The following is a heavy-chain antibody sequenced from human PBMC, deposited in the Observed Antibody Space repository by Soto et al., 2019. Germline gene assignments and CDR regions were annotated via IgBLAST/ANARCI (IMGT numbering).Heavy chain of an antibody. CDR1: GDSISSSNYF. CDR2: IYYSGST. Sequence: QLQLQESGPGLVKPSETLSLTCTVSGDSISSSNYFWGWIRQPPGKGLEWIGSIYYSGSTYYNPSLKSRVTISVDTSKNQFSLKLSSVTAADTAVHYCARSGGLQHVDYWGQGTLVTVSS. V-gene: IGHV4-39*01. J-gene: IGHJ4*02. D-gene: IGHD4-4*01. CDR3: ARSGGLQHVDY.